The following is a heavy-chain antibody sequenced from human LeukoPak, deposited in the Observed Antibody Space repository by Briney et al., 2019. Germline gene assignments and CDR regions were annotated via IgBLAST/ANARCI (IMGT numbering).Heavy chain of an antibody. CDR1: GNYW. V-gene: IGHV3-9*01. CDR2: ITWNSGSI. Sequence: GGSLRLSCAASGNYWMHWVRQVPGKGLEWVSGITWNSGSIGYADSVKGRFTISRDKAKNSLYLHMNSLRVEDTALYYCAKDIRGYFYGVDVWGQGTTVTVSS. J-gene: IGHJ6*02. CDR3: AKDIRGYFYGVDV.